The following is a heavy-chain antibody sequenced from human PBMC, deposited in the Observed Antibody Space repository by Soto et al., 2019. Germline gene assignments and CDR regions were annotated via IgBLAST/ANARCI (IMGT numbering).Heavy chain of an antibody. CDR3: ATDLGMPSGGRWYSTFFED. CDR2: IWADGSSQ. V-gene: IGHV3-33*01. Sequence: QVQLVESGGGVVQPGRSLRLSCEASGFTFSSRGMHWVRQAPGKGLEWVALIWADGSSQYYVDSVKGRFTISRDNSRNTLYIQMNSLRAEDTAVYYCATDLGMPSGGRWYSTFFEDWGQGTLVTVSP. CDR1: GFTFSSRG. D-gene: IGHD2-15*01. J-gene: IGHJ4*02.